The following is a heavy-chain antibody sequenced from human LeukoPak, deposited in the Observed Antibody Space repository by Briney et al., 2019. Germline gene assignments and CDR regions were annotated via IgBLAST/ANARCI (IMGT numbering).Heavy chain of an antibody. CDR2: IKSKTDGGTA. J-gene: IGHJ4*02. Sequence: PGGSLRLSCAASGFTFSDAWMSWVRQAPGKGLEWVGRIKSKTDGGTADYAAPVKGSFTISRDDSKNTLYLQMNSLKTEDTAVYYCTNGIYGSAAAGRFDYWGQGTLVTVSS. V-gene: IGHV3-15*01. CDR1: GFTFSDAW. CDR3: TNGIYGSAAAGRFDY. D-gene: IGHD6-25*01.